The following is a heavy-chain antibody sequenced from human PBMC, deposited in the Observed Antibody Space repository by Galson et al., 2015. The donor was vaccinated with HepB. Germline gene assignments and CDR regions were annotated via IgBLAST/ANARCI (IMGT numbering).Heavy chain of an antibody. V-gene: IGHV3-48*04. CDR1: GFTFSSYS. CDR3: AANLDRLWFGESSDY. Sequence: LRLSCAASGFTFSSYSMNWVRQAPGKGLEWVSYISSSSSTIYYADSVKGRFTISRDNAKNSLYLQMNSLRAEDTAVYYCAANLDRLWFGESSDYWGQGTLVTVSS. J-gene: IGHJ4*02. CDR2: ISSSSSTI. D-gene: IGHD3-10*01.